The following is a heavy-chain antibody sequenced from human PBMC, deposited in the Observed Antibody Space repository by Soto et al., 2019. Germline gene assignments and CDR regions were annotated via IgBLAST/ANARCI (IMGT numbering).Heavy chain of an antibody. CDR3: ARGRRDGYTISWGYTYYYGMDV. J-gene: IGHJ6*02. V-gene: IGHV1-2*04. D-gene: IGHD5-12*01. CDR1: GYTFTGYY. CDR2: INPNSGGT. Sequence: QVQLVQSGAEVKKPGDSVKVACKASGYTFTGYYMYWVRQAPGQGLEWMGWINPNSGGTNYAQKFQGWVTMTRDTSISTAYMEVSMLKSDDTAVYYCARGRRDGYTISWGYTYYYGMDVWGQGTTVTVSS.